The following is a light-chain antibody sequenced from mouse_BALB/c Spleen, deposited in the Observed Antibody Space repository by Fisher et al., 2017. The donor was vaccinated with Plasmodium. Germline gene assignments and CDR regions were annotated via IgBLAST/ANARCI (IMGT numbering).Light chain of an antibody. Sequence: DIVLTQTPSSMYASLGERISITCKASQDINSYLSWFQQKPGKSPKTLIYRANRLVDGVPSRFSGSGSGQDYSLTISSLECGDMGIYYCLQYVDFPRTFGGGTKLEIK. J-gene: IGKJ1*01. CDR3: LQYVDFPRT. CDR2: RAN. CDR1: QDINSY. V-gene: IGKV14-111*01.